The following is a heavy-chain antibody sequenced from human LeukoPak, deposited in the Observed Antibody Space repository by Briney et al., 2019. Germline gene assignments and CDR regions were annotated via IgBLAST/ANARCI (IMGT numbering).Heavy chain of an antibody. J-gene: IGHJ4*02. D-gene: IGHD4-23*01. Sequence: ATVKVSCKASGYTFTSYYMHWVRQAPGQGLEWMGIINPSGGSTSYAQKFQGRVTITRNTSISTAYMELSSLRSEDTAVYYCARSYGGGYIDYWGQGTLVTVSS. CDR1: GYTFTSYY. CDR2: INPSGGST. V-gene: IGHV1-46*01. CDR3: ARSYGGGYIDY.